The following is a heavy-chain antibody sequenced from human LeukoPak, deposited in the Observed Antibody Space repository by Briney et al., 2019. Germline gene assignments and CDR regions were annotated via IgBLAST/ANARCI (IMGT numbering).Heavy chain of an antibody. D-gene: IGHD3/OR15-3a*01. CDR1: GFIFRNYG. V-gene: IGHV3-23*01. J-gene: IGHJ6*02. CDR3: AHLVWEYVGGLDV. Sequence: HPGGSLRLSRAASGFIFRNYGMNWVRQAPGKGLEWVSGIYANGNTRYADSVRGRFTISRDNSKNTLYLQMHSLRVDDTAVYYCAHLVWEYVGGLDVWGQGTTVTVSS. CDR2: IYANGNT.